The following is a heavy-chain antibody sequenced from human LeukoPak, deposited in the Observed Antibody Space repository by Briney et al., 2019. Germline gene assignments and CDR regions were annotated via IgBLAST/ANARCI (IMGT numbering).Heavy chain of an antibody. Sequence: GASVKVSCKASGYTLTGYYMHWVRQAPGQGLEWMGWINPNSGGTNYAQKFQGRVTMTRDTSISTAYMELSRLRSDDTAVYYCAVGYCSGGSCSEFDYWGQGTLVTVSS. CDR2: INPNSGGT. CDR1: GYTLTGYY. CDR3: AVGYCSGGSCSEFDY. J-gene: IGHJ4*02. V-gene: IGHV1-2*02. D-gene: IGHD2-15*01.